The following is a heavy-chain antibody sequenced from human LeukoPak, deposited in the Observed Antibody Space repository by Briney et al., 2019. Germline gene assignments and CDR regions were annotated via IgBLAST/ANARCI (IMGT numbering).Heavy chain of an antibody. Sequence: GGSLRLSCAASGFTFSSYWMSWVRLAPGKGLEWVANIKGDGSEKWYADSVKGRFTISRDNAQNSVHLQMNSLRAEDTAVYHCARDEYRSRWLHPWGQGTLVTVTS. V-gene: IGHV3-7*01. J-gene: IGHJ5*02. CDR1: GFTFSSYW. CDR3: ARDEYRSRWLHP. CDR2: IKGDGSEK. D-gene: IGHD5-24*01.